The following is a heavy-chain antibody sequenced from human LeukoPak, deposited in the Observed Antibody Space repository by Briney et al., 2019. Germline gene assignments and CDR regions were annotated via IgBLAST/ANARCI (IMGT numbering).Heavy chain of an antibody. CDR3: ARRSGGYDNDAFDI. J-gene: IGHJ3*02. D-gene: IGHD5-12*01. CDR1: GFTFHTHY. V-gene: IGHV3-21*06. CDR2: ISSGGQYT. Sequence: GGSLRLSCAASGFTFHTHYMNWVRQAPGQGLEWVSSISSGGQYTSYADSLKGRFTISRDSARSSLYLQMNSLRAEDTAIYYCARRSGGYDNDAFDIWGQGTLATVSS.